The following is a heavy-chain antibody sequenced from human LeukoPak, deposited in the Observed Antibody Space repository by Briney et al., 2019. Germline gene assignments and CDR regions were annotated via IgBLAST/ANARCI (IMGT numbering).Heavy chain of an antibody. CDR1: GFTFQNYL. CDR3: AKTSAVAGTAVYYFDH. V-gene: IGHV3-23*01. J-gene: IGHJ4*02. Sequence: GGSLRLPCAASGFTFQNYLMRWVRQAPGKGLEWVSSISGSAADTYYADSVKGRFTVSRDNSKNTLYLQMNSLRVEDSALYYCAKTSAVAGTAVYYFDHWGRGTLVTVSS. D-gene: IGHD6-19*01. CDR2: ISGSAADT.